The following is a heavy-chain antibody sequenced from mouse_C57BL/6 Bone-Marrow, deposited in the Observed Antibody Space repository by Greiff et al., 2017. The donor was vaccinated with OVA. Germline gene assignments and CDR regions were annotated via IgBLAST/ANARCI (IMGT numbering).Heavy chain of an antibody. J-gene: IGHJ4*01. V-gene: IGHV1-53*01. CDR1: GYTFPSYW. D-gene: IGHD2-3*01. Sequence: VQLQQPGTELVKPGASVKLSCKASGYTFPSYWMHWVKQRPGQGLEWIGNINPSNGGTNYNEKFKSKATLTVDKSSSTAYMQLSSLTSEDSAVYYCARYDPPYYYAMDYWGQGTSVTVSS. CDR3: ARYDPPYYYAMDY. CDR2: INPSNGGT.